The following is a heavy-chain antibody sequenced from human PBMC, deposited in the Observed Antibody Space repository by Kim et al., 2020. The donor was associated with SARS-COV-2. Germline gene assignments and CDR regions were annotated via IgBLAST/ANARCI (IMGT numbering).Heavy chain of an antibody. Sequence: SETLSLTCAVYGGSFSGYYWSWIRQPPGKGLEWIGEINHSGSTNYNPSLKSRVTISVDTSKNQFSLKLSSVTAADTAVYYCARARANYYDSSGYSAFDIWGQGTMVTVSS. J-gene: IGHJ3*02. CDR1: GGSFSGYY. CDR3: ARARANYYDSSGYSAFDI. CDR2: INHSGST. D-gene: IGHD3-22*01. V-gene: IGHV4-34*01.